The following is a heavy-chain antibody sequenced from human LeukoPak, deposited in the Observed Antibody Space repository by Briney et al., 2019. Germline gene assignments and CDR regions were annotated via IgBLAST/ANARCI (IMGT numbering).Heavy chain of an antibody. CDR1: GGSIGTINLW. D-gene: IGHD2/OR15-2a*01. CDR3: ARVRVTPNIAIDY. CDR2: IYHSGNT. J-gene: IGHJ4*02. V-gene: IGHV4-4*02. Sequence: PSETLSLTCAVSGGSIGTINLWWTWVRQPPGKGLEWIGEIYHSGNTDYNPSLKSRVTISIDKSKSQFSLNLSSVTAADTAVYYCARVRVTPNIAIDYWGQGTLVTVSS.